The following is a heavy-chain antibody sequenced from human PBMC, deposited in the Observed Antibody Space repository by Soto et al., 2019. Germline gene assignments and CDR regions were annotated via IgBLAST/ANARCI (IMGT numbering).Heavy chain of an antibody. CDR2: IIPIFGTA. J-gene: IGHJ5*02. V-gene: IGHV1-69*06. D-gene: IGHD6-13*01. CDR3: ASSIAAAGTWFDP. Sequence: ASVKVSCKASGGTFSSYAISWVRQAPGQGLEWMGGIIPIFGTANYAQKFQGRVTITADKSTSTAYMELSSLRSEDTAVYYCASSIAAAGTWFDPWGQGTLVTVSS. CDR1: GGTFSSYA.